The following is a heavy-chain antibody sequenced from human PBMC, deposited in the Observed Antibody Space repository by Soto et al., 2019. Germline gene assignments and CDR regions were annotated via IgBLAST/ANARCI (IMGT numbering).Heavy chain of an antibody. D-gene: IGHD3-9*01. V-gene: IGHV4-59*01. CDR3: ARYPGNYDILTGYASDV. Sequence: SETLSLTCTVSGGSISSYYWSWIRQPPGKGLEWIGYIYYSGSTNYNPSLKSRVTISVDTSKNQFSLKLSSVTAADTAVYYCARYPGNYDILTGYASDVWGKGTTVTVSS. J-gene: IGHJ6*04. CDR2: IYYSGST. CDR1: GGSISSYY.